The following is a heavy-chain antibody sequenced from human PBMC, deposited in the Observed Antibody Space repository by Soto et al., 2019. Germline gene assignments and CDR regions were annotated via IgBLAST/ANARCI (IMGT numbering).Heavy chain of an antibody. D-gene: IGHD1-26*01. CDR3: ARGGSYNHYYYGMDV. V-gene: IGHV3-21*01. Sequence: GGSLRLSCAASGFTFSSYSMNWVRQAPGKGLEWVSSISSSSSYIYYADSVKGRFTISRDNAKNSLYLQMNSLRAEDTAVYYCARGGSYNHYYYGMDVWGQGTTVTVSS. CDR2: ISSSSSYI. CDR1: GFTFSSYS. J-gene: IGHJ6*02.